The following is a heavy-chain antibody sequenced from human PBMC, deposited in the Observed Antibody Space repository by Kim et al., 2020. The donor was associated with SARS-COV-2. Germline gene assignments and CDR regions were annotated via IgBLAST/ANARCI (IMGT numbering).Heavy chain of an antibody. D-gene: IGHD3-22*01. CDR3: ARKGDDSSGYSNGHWFDP. CDR1: GFTFSSYW. Sequence: GGSLRLSCAASGFTFSSYWMSWVRQAPGKGLEWVANIKQDGSEKYYVDSVKGRFTISRDNAKNSLYLQMNSLRAEDTAVYYCARKGDDSSGYSNGHWFDPWGQGTLVTVSP. V-gene: IGHV3-7*01. J-gene: IGHJ5*02. CDR2: IKQDGSEK.